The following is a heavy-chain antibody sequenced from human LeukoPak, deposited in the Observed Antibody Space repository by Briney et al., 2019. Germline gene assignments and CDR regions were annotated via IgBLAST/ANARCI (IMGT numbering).Heavy chain of an antibody. D-gene: IGHD2-8*01. Sequence: SQTLSLTCAISGDSVSSNSAAWKWIRQSPSRGLEWLGRTYYRSKWYNDYAVSVKSRITINPDTSKNQFSLQLNSVTPEDTAVYKRARLGHMVYFDYWGQGTLVTVSS. CDR3: ARLGHMVYFDY. CDR2: TYYRSKWYN. V-gene: IGHV6-1*01. CDR1: GDSVSSNSAA. J-gene: IGHJ4*02.